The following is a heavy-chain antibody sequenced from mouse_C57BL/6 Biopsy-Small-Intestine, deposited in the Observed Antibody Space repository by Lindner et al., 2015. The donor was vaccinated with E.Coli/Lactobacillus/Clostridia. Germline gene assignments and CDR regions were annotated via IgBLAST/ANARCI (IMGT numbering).Heavy chain of an antibody. CDR1: GYTFTSYD. CDR2: IYPGDGDT. J-gene: IGHJ2*01. Sequence: VQLQESGPELVKPGASVKLSCKASGYTFTSYDINWVKQRPGQGLEWIGRIYPGDGDTNYNGKFQGKATMTADTSSNTAYLQLSSLTSEDTAVYYCTTNYGYYFDYWGQGTTLTVSS. CDR3: TTNYGYYFDY. V-gene: IGHV1-85*01. D-gene: IGHD1-1*02.